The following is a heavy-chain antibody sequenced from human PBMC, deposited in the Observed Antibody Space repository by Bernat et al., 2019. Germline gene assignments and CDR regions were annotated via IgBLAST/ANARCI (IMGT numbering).Heavy chain of an antibody. CDR3: ALHREGPYSYGPFDY. V-gene: IGHV3-74*01. Sequence: EVQLVESGGGLVQPGGSLRLSCAASGFTFSSYWMHWVRQAPGKGLVWVSRINSDGSSTSYADSVKGRFTISRDNAKNTLYLQMNSLRAEDTAVYYCALHREGPYSYGPFDYWGQGTLVTVSS. D-gene: IGHD5-18*01. J-gene: IGHJ4*02. CDR1: GFTFSSYW. CDR2: INSDGSST.